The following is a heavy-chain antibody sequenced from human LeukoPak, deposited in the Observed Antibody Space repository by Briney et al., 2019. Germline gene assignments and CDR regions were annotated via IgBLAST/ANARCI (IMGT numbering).Heavy chain of an antibody. CDR2: LYYSGST. CDR3: ARAQSGFWSGYCFDY. J-gene: IGHJ4*02. Sequence: SETLSLTCTVSGGSISSYYWSWIRQPPGKGLEWIGYLYYSGSTNYNPSLKSRVTISVDTSKNQFSLKLSSVTAADTAVYYCARAQSGFWSGYCFDYWGQGTLVTVSS. D-gene: IGHD3-3*01. V-gene: IGHV4-59*01. CDR1: GGSISSYY.